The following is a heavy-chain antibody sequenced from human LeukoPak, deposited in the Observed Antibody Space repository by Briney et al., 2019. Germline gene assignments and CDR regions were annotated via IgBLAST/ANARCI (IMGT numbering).Heavy chain of an antibody. V-gene: IGHV1-18*01. CDR1: GYTFTSYG. J-gene: IGHJ3*02. CDR2: ISAYNGNT. Sequence: ASVKVSCKASGYTFTSYGISWVRQAPGQGLEWMGWISAYNGNTNYAQKLQGRVTMTTDTSTSTAYMELRSLRSDDTAVYYCVRSLEGHYYDSSGPDAFDIWGQGTMVTVSS. CDR3: VRSLEGHYYDSSGPDAFDI. D-gene: IGHD3-22*01.